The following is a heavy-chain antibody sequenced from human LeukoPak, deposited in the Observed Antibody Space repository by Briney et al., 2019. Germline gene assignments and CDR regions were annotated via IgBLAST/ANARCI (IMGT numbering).Heavy chain of an antibody. V-gene: IGHV1-8*01. D-gene: IGHD3-22*01. CDR3: LYSSGYYSIYAFDI. CDR2: MNPNSGNT. CDR1: GYTFTSYD. Sequence: ASVKVSSKASGYTFTSYDINWVRQATGQGLEWMGWMNPNSGNTGYAQKFQGRVTMTRNTSISTAYMELSSLRSEDTAVYYCLYSSGYYSIYAFDIWGQGTMVTVSS. J-gene: IGHJ3*02.